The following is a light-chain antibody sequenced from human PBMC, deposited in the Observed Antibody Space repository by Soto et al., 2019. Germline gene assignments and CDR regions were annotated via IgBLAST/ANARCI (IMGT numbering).Light chain of an antibody. Sequence: EIMLTQSPGTLSLSPGERATLSCRTSQSVISDYLAWYQQKPGQAPRLLISGASLRATGIPDRFSGSGSGTDFTLTISRLEPEDFAVYYCQQYGSSPPMYTFGQGTKLEIK. CDR2: GAS. V-gene: IGKV3-20*01. CDR3: QQYGSSPPMYT. J-gene: IGKJ2*01. CDR1: QSVISDY.